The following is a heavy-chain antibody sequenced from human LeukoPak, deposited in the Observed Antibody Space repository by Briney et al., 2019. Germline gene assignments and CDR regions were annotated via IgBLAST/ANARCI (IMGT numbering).Heavy chain of an antibody. V-gene: IGHV3-48*02. CDR3: TRDWGRFDI. CDR2: ITTSSSTI. CDR1: GFTFSTFG. J-gene: IGHJ3*02. D-gene: IGHD3-16*01. Sequence: GGSLRFSCTASGFTFSTFGMSWVRQAPGKGLEWVSYITTSSSTIYYADSVRGRFTISRDNAKNSLYLQMNSLRDEDSAVYYCTRDWGRFDIWGQGTMVTVSS.